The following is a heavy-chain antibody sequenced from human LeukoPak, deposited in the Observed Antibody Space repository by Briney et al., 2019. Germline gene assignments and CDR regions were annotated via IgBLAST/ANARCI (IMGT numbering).Heavy chain of an antibody. CDR1: GFTFSSYG. CDR2: ISYDGSNK. D-gene: IGHD3-22*01. Sequence: GRSLRLSCAASGFTFSSYGMHWVRQAPGKGLEWVAVISYDGSNKYYADSVKGRFIISRDNSKNTLYLQMNSLRSEDTAVYYCARAPYYYDSSGYSEYYYYYYMDVWGKGTTVTVSS. CDR3: ARAPYYYDSSGYSEYYYYYYMDV. V-gene: IGHV3-30*03. J-gene: IGHJ6*03.